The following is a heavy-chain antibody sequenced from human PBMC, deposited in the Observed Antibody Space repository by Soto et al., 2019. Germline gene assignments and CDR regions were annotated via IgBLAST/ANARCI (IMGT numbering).Heavy chain of an antibody. J-gene: IGHJ4*02. CDR3: ARDPGIAVFDY. Sequence: SETLSLTCTVSGGSLSSYYWSWIRQPPGKGLEWIGYIYYSGSTDYNPSLKSRVTISVDTSKNQFSLKLSSVTAADTAVYYCARDPGIAVFDYWGQGTLVTVSS. CDR2: IYYSGST. CDR1: GGSLSSYY. D-gene: IGHD6-19*01. V-gene: IGHV4-59*01.